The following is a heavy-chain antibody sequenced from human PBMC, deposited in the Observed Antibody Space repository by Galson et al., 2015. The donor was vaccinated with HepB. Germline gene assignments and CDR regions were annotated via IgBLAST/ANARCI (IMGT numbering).Heavy chain of an antibody. D-gene: IGHD3-16*02. CDR1: GFTFSSYW. Sequence: SLRLSCAASGFTFSSYWMSWVRQAPGKGLEWVANIKEDGSERYYVDSVKGRFTISRDNAKNSLYLQMNSLRAEDTAVYYCAGSPSWGTDRYSLRYCDYWGQGTLVIVSS. CDR2: IKEDGSER. CDR3: AGSPSWGTDRYSLRYCDY. J-gene: IGHJ4*02. V-gene: IGHV3-7*01.